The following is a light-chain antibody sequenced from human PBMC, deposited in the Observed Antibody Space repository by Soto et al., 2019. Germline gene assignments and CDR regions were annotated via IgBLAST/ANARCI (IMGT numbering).Light chain of an antibody. CDR1: QSVSSS. J-gene: IGKJ1*01. V-gene: IGKV3-11*01. Sequence: EIVLTQSPATLSLSPGERATLSCRASQSVSSSLAWYQQKPGQAPRLLIYDASSRAAGIPARFSGSGSGTDVPLTISSLEPEDFAVYYCQQRINWPRTFGQGTKVEIK. CDR3: QQRINWPRT. CDR2: DAS.